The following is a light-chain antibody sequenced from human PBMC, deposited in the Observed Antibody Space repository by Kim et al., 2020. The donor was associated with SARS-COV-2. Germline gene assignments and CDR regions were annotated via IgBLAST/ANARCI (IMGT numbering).Light chain of an antibody. CDR3: QQYKTYPHT. CDR1: QAIDNF. CDR2: AAS. V-gene: IGKV1-16*01. Sequence: DIQMTQFPSLLSASVGDSVTITCRASQAIDNFVAWFQQKPGEAPKSLIYAASYMQGGSPSRFSGSGSGTDFTLIISRLQPEDSATYYCQQYKTYPHTFGQGTKLEI. J-gene: IGKJ2*01.